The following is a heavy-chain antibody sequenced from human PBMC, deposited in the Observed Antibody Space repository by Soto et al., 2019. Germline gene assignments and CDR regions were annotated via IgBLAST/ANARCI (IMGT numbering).Heavy chain of an antibody. CDR2: INHSGST. CDR1: GGSFSGYY. V-gene: IGHV4-34*01. J-gene: IGHJ5*02. CDR3: ARGRVEYSSSNNWFDP. Sequence: SETLSLTCAVYGGSFSGYYWSWIRQPPGKGLEWIGEINHSGSTNYNPSLKSRVTISVDTSKNQFSLKLSSVTAADTAVYYCARGRVEYSSSNNWFDPWGQGTLVTVSS. D-gene: IGHD6-6*01.